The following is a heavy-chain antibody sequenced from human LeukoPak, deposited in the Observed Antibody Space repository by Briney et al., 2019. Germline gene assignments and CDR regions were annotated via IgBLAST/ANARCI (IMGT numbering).Heavy chain of an antibody. V-gene: IGHV1-2*02. D-gene: IGHD6-13*01. CDR1: GYTFTGYY. Sequence: ASVKVSCEASGYTFTGYYMHWVRQAPGQGLEWMGWINPKSGGTNYAQKFQGRVTMTRDTSISTAYMELSRLRSDETAVYYCARSTYSSSWHDYWGQGTLVTVSS. J-gene: IGHJ4*02. CDR2: INPKSGGT. CDR3: ARSTYSSSWHDY.